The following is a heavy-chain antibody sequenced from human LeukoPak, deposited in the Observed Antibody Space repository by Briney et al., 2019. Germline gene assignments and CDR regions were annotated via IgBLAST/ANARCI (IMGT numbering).Heavy chain of an antibody. CDR1: GFTFW. V-gene: IGHV3-7*01. J-gene: IGHJ4*02. CDR3: ARDKPRGSYDGSIFDS. Sequence: GGSLRLSCEVSGFTFWMSWVRQAPGKGRGGVAIIRYDVGEIYYVDSVKGTFTLSRRNAKSSVYLQMNSLRAEDAAVYYCARDKPRGSYDGSIFDSWGQGTLVTVSS. D-gene: IGHD3-16*01. CDR2: IRYDVGEI.